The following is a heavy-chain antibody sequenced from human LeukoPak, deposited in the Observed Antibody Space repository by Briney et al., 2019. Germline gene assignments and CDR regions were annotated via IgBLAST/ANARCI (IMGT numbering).Heavy chain of an antibody. CDR3: ARXLSGSXXXXDY. D-gene: IGHD3-3*01. J-gene: IGHJ4*02. CDR1: GFTFSSYA. V-gene: IGHV3-7*01. CDR2: IKQDGSEK. Sequence: GGSLRLSCAASGFTFSSYAMSWVRQAPGKGLEWVANIKQDGSEKYYVDSVKGRFTISRDNAKNSLYLQMNSLRAEDTAVYYCARXLSGSXXXXDYWGQGTLXTVSS.